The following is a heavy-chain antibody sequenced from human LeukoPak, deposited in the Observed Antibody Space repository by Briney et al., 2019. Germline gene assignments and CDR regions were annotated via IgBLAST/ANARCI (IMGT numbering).Heavy chain of an antibody. D-gene: IGHD3-10*01. CDR2: ISYDGSNK. CDR1: GVTFSSYG. J-gene: IGHJ4*02. Sequence: GGSLRLSCAASGVTFSSYGMHWVRQAPGKGLEWVAVISYDGSNKYYADSVKGRFTISRDNSKNTLYLQMNGLRAEDTAVYYCAKDAYYYGSGSYYRGYYFDYWGQGTLVTVSS. CDR3: AKDAYYYGSGSYYRGYYFDY. V-gene: IGHV3-30*18.